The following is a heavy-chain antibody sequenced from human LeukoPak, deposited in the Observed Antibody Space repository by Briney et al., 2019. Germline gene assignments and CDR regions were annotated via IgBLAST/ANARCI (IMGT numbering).Heavy chain of an antibody. D-gene: IGHD3-22*01. CDR3: ARRERYYDSSGYYYDWFDP. V-gene: IGHV5-51*01. CDR1: GYSFTSYW. J-gene: IGHJ5*02. Sequence: GESLKISCKGSGYSFTSYWIGWVRQMPGKGLEWMGIIYPGDYDTRYSPSFQGQVTISADKSISTAYLQWSSLKASDTAMYYCARRERYYDSSGYYYDWFDPWGQGTLVTVSS. CDR2: IYPGDYDT.